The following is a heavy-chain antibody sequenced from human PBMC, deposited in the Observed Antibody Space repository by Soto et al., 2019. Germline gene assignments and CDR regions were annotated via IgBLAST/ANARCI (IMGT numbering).Heavy chain of an antibody. CDR1: GSTLSGYA. V-gene: IGHV3-64*01. D-gene: IGHD6-6*01. CDR2: ISSNGVGT. CDR3: ARRARPDFYYMDV. Sequence: GSLRLSCAASGSTLSGYAMDCVRQAPGKGLEYVSGISSNGVGTYYANSVQGRFTISRDNSKNTVYLQMGSLRPEDMAVYYCARRARPDFYYMDVWGKGTTVTVSS. J-gene: IGHJ6*03.